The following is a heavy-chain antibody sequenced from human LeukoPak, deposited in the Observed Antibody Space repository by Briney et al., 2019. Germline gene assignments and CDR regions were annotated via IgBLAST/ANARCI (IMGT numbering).Heavy chain of an antibody. J-gene: IGHJ4*02. V-gene: IGHV1-46*03. CDR3: ARLGAEDY. CDR1: GYTFTSYY. CDR2: INPSSGNI. Sequence: GASVKASCKASGYTFTSYYINWVRQAPGQGLEWMGIINPSSGNISYTQKFQGRVTMTRDTSTSTVYMALSSLRSDDTAVYYCARLGAEDYWGQGTLVTVSS. D-gene: IGHD1-26*01.